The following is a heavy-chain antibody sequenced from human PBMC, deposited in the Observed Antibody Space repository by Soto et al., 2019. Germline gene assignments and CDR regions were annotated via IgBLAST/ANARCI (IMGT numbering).Heavy chain of an antibody. CDR3: ASKWFGEPYNWFDP. D-gene: IGHD3-10*01. V-gene: IGHV4-4*02. Sequence: LSLTCAVSGGSISSTTWWSWVRQPPGKGLEWIGEIHHDGSTNYNPSLKSRVIISVDKSKNQFSLKVNSVTAADTAVYYCASKWFGEPYNWFDPWGQG. CDR1: GGSISSTTW. CDR2: IHHDGST. J-gene: IGHJ5*02.